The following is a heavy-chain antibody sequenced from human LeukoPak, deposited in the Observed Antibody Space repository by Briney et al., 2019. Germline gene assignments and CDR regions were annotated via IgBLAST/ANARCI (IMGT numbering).Heavy chain of an antibody. V-gene: IGHV3-33*01. D-gene: IGHD1-1*01. J-gene: IGHJ6*02. Sequence: GGSLRLSCAASGFTLTSHGMHWVRQAPGKGLEWVALIWYDGSKKYYVDSVKGRFTISRDDSKNTLYLQMDSLRVEDTAVYYCARITGMNCVADVWGQGTTVTVS. CDR3: ARITGMNCVADV. CDR2: IWYDGSKK. CDR1: GFTLTSHG.